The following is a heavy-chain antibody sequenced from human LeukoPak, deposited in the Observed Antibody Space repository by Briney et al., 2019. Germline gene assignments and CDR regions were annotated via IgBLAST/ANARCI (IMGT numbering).Heavy chain of an antibody. J-gene: IGHJ4*02. D-gene: IGHD6-19*01. CDR2: ISYDEKNE. V-gene: IGHV3-30*03. Sequence: GGSLRLSCAASGFTFSSYNIHWVRQAPGKGLEWVAVISYDEKNEFYADSVKGRFTISRDNSKNTLYLQMNRLRAEDTAVYCCVREFVSGWFDYWGQGTLVCVSS. CDR1: GFTFSSYN. CDR3: VREFVSGWFDY.